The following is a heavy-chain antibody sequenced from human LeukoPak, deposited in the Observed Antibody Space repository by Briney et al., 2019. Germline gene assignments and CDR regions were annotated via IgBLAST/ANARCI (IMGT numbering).Heavy chain of an antibody. J-gene: IGHJ4*02. CDR2: INPSGGST. CDR3: ARASKRYCSSTSCYNFDY. Sequence: ASVKVSCKASGGTFSSYAISWVRQAPGQGLEWMGIINPSGGSTSYAQKFQGRVTMTRDTSTSTVYMELSSLRSEGTAVYYCARASKRYCSSTSCYNFDYWGQGTLVTVSS. V-gene: IGHV1-46*01. CDR1: GGTFSSYA. D-gene: IGHD2-2*01.